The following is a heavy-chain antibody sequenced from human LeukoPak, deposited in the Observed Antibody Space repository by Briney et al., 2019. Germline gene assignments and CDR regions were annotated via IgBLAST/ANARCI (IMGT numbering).Heavy chain of an antibody. CDR3: ARGAATATVYWYFDL. Sequence: SETLSLTCAVYGGSFSGYYWSWIRQPPGKGLEWIGEINHSGSTNYNPSLKSRVTMSVDTSKNQFSLKLSSVTATDTAVYYCARGAATATVYWYFDLWGRGTLVTVSS. V-gene: IGHV4-34*01. J-gene: IGHJ2*01. D-gene: IGHD2-15*01. CDR1: GGSFSGYY. CDR2: INHSGST.